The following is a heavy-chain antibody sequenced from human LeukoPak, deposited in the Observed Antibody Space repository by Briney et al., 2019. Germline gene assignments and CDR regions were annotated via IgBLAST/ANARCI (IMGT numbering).Heavy chain of an antibody. J-gene: IGHJ6*02. Sequence: VASVKVSCKASGGTFSSYAISWVRQAPGQGLEWMGRIIPILGIANYAQKFQGRVTITADKSTSTAYMELSSLRSEDTAVYYCARAEGYYGMDVWGQGTTVTVSS. V-gene: IGHV1-69*04. CDR2: IIPILGIA. CDR3: ARAEGYYGMDV. CDR1: GGTFSSYA.